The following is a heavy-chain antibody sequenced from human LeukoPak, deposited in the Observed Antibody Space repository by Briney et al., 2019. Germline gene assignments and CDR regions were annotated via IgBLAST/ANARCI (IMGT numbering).Heavy chain of an antibody. D-gene: IGHD5-12*01. CDR2: IYYSGTT. J-gene: IGHJ3*02. CDR3: VGVALKMMSAFDI. V-gene: IGHV4-31*03. Sequence: PSETLSLTCTVSAGSITSGDYYWTWVRQQPGKGLEWIANIYYSGTTAYNPSLKSRVTISIDTSKNQFSLKLSSVTAADTAVYYCVGVALKMMSAFDIWGQGTMVTVSS. CDR1: AGSITSGDYY.